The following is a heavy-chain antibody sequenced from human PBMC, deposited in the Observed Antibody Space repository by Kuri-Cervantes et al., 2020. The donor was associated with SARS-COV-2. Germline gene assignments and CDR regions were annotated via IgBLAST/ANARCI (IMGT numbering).Heavy chain of an antibody. Sequence: GESLKISCAASGFTFSNAWMSWVRQAPGKGLEWVAVISYDGSNKYYADSVKGRFTISRDNSKNTLYLQMNSLRAEDTAVYYCARGGSSSWSLGEEYYFDYWGQGTLVTVSS. V-gene: IGHV3-30-3*01. J-gene: IGHJ4*02. CDR2: ISYDGSNK. CDR3: ARGGSSSWSLGEEYYFDY. CDR1: GFTFSNAW. D-gene: IGHD6-13*01.